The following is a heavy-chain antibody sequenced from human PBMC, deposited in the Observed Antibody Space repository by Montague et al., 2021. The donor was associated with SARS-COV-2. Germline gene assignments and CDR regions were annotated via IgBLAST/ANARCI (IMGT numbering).Heavy chain of an antibody. D-gene: IGHD2-21*02. Sequence: TLSLTCTVSGYSIDSGGYFWSWIRQHPGKGLEWIGFIYYSGSADYNPSLESRVSISVDRSKNQFSLKLSSVTAADTAVYYCARIFCGGDCDGSGVFDIWGLGTMVTVSS. V-gene: IGHV4-31*03. CDR1: GYSIDSGGYF. J-gene: IGHJ3*02. CDR3: ARIFCGGDCDGSGVFDI. CDR2: IYYSGSA.